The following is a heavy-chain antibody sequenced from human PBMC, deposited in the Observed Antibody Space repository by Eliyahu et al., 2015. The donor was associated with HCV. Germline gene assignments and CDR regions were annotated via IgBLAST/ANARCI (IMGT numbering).Heavy chain of an antibody. V-gene: IGHV2-5*01. CDR1: GFSLSTSGVG. CDR3: AHMYNWGTYNWFDP. J-gene: IGHJ5*02. D-gene: IGHD1-20*01. Sequence: QITLKESGPTLVKPTQTLTLTCTFSGFSLSTSGVGVGWIRQPPGKALEWLALIARIYWNGDNRSLPITLTITKDTSKNQVVLTMTNMDPVDTATYYCAHMYNWGTYNWFDPWGQGTLVTVSS. CDR2: IARIYWN.